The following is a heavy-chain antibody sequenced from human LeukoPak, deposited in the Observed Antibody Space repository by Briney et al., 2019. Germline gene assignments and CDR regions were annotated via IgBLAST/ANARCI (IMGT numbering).Heavy chain of an antibody. CDR2: INHIGST. CDR3: AARNNWTPEF. J-gene: IGHJ4*02. Sequence: SETLSFTCAVYGGSFSGYYWTWIRQSPGMGLEWIGEINHIGSTNYNPSLKSRVTISVDTSKNQFSLRLTSVTAADTAVYYCAARNNWTPEFWGQGTLVTVSS. V-gene: IGHV4-34*01. D-gene: IGHD3/OR15-3a*01. CDR1: GGSFSGYY.